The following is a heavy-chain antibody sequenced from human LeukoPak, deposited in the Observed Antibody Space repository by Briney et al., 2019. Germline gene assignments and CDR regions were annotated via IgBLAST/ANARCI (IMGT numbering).Heavy chain of an antibody. Sequence: ASVKVSCKASGYTFTSYGISWVRQAPGQGLEGMGWISAYNGNTNYAQKLQGRVTMTTDTSTSTAYMELRSLRSDDTAVYYCARGGVDYGDFYYYYMDVWGKGTTVTVSS. V-gene: IGHV1-18*01. CDR3: ARGGVDYGDFYYYYMDV. D-gene: IGHD4-17*01. CDR2: ISAYNGNT. CDR1: GYTFTSYG. J-gene: IGHJ6*03.